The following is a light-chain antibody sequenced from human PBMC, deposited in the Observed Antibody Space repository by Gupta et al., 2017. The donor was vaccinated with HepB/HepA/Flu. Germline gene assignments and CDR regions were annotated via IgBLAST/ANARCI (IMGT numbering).Light chain of an antibody. CDR1: QSVLYSSNNKNY. V-gene: IGKV4-1*01. CDR2: WAS. J-gene: IGKJ4*01. CDR3: QQYYSAPLT. Sequence: IVVTHSLDPLAAGLGEGTVFNCKSSQSVLYSSNNKNYLAWYQQKPGQPPKLLIYWASTRESGVPDRFSGSGSGTDFTLTISSLQAEDVAVYYCQQYYSAPLTFGGGTEVEIK.